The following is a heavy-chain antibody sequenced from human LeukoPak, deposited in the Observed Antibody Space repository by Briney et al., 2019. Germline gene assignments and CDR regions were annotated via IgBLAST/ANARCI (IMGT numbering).Heavy chain of an antibody. Sequence: PSETLSLTCAVYGGSFSGYYWSWIRQPPGKGLEWIGEINHSGSTNYNPSLKSRVTISVDTSKNQFSLKLSSVTAADTAVYYCARALGGYSYGSPAGHWGQGTLVTVSS. CDR2: INHSGST. CDR1: GGSFSGYY. D-gene: IGHD5-18*01. CDR3: ARALGGYSYGSPAGH. V-gene: IGHV4-34*01. J-gene: IGHJ4*02.